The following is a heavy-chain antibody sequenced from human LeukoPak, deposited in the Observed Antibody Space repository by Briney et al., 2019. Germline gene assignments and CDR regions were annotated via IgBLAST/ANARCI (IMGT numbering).Heavy chain of an antibody. J-gene: IGHJ4*02. CDR3: GRDCVELVPNLFDY. D-gene: IGHD3-10*01. Sequence: GGSLRLSCAASGFTFNNYAMNWVRQATGKGLEWLSSISTSGGRTYYADSVNGRFTIYRYNSKKTMYLQMNSLRAEDTAVYFCGRDCVELVPNLFDYWGQGTLVTVSS. CDR1: GFTFNNYA. V-gene: IGHV3-23*01. CDR2: ISTSGGRT.